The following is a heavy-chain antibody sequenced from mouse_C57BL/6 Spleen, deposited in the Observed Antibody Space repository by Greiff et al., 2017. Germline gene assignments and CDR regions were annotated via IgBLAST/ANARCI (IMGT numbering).Heavy chain of an antibody. J-gene: IGHJ4*01. Sequence: DVKLVESGGGLVKPGGSLKLSCAASGFTFSDYGMHWVRQAPEKGLEWVAYISSGSSTIYYAATVKGRFTITRDNAKNTLFLQMTSLRSDDTAMLYCASSYYGNCGYAMDYWGQGTSVTVSS. V-gene: IGHV5-17*01. D-gene: IGHD2-1*01. CDR2: ISSGSSTI. CDR1: GFTFSDYG. CDR3: ASSYYGNCGYAMDY.